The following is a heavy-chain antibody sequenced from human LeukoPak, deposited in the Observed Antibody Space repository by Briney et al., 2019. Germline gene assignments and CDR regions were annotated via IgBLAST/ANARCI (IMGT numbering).Heavy chain of an antibody. CDR1: GGSFSGYY. CDR3: ARLTMVRGAYDY. CDR2: INHSGST. D-gene: IGHD3-10*01. V-gene: IGHV4-34*01. J-gene: IGHJ4*02. Sequence: SETLSLTCAVYGGSFSGYYWSWIRQPPGKGLEWIGEINHSGSTNYNPSLKSRVTISVDTSKNQFSLKLSSVTTADTAVYYCARLTMVRGAYDYWGQGTLVTVSS.